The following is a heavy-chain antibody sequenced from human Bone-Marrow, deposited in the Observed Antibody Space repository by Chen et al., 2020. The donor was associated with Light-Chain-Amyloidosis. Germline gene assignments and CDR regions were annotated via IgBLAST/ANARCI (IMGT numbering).Heavy chain of an antibody. CDR3: AKGFGSGTYSSPGDY. CDR1: GFDFADSA. V-gene: IGHV3-9*01. CDR2: ISRDTGRT. D-gene: IGHD3-10*01. J-gene: IGHJ4*02. Sequence: EVQLVESGGGLVQPGGSLRLSCSASGFDFADSAMHWVRPAPGRGLQWVSGISRDTGRTYYADSVRGRFTVSRDNGKTSLFLEMNGLRPDDTALYFCAKGFGSGTYSSPGDYWGQGIMVNVSS.